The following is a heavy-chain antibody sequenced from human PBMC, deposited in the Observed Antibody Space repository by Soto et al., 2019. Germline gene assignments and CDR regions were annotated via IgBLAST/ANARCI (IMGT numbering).Heavy chain of an antibody. CDR2: INHSGIT. V-gene: IGHV4-34*01. D-gene: IGHD1-1*01. CDR3: VRGPYNYNSRYFDY. J-gene: IGHJ4*02. CDR1: GGSFSGYF. Sequence: SETLSLTCTVSGGSFSGYFWTWIRQPPGKGLEWLAEINHSGITNYNPSVESRVSMSVDTSKNQFSLRLYSVTAADTAVYYCVRGPYNYNSRYFDYWGQGTLVTVSS.